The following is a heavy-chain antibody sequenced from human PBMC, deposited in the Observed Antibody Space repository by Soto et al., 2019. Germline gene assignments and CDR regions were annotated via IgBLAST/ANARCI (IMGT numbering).Heavy chain of an antibody. V-gene: IGHV1-2*04. J-gene: IGHJ6*02. Sequence: QVQLVQSGAEGKKPGASVRVSCKASGYNFIGYWMHWVRQAPGQGLEWMGRINPNSGVTKLAKKFQGSVTLTRVTSISTADMELTRMTPGDTALYYCARDWLGGGGQCLDVWGQGTTVTVSS. CDR2: INPNSGVT. CDR1: GYNFIGYW. CDR3: ARDWLGGGGQCLDV. D-gene: IGHD6-19*01.